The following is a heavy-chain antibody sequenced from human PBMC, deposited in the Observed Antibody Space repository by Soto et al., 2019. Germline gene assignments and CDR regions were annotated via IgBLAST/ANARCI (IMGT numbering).Heavy chain of an antibody. D-gene: IGHD3-10*01. V-gene: IGHV1-69*06. J-gene: IGHJ6*02. CDR1: GGTFSRYS. CDR3: ARVGFGVRDYYYGMDV. CDR2: VIPIFGTA. Sequence: SVKVSCKASGGTFSRYSISWVRQAPGQGLEWMGGVIPIFGTANYAQKFQGRVTITADKSTSTAYMELNSVTPEDTAVYYCARVGFGVRDYYYGMDVWGQGTTVTVSS.